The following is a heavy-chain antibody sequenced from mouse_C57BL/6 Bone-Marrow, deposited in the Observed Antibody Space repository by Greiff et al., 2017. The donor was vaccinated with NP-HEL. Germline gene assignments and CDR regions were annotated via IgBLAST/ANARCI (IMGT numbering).Heavy chain of an antibody. J-gene: IGHJ1*03. CDR2: ILPSIGRT. V-gene: IGHV15-2*01. CDR3: ARMRAVVATRYFDV. CDR1: DSEVFPIAY. Sequence: VKLKESGSELRSPGSSVKLSCKDFDSEVFPIAYMSWVRQKPGHGFEWIGGILPSIGRTIYGEKFEDKATLDADTLSNTAYLELNSLTSEDSAIYYCARMRAVVATRYFDVWGTGTTVTVSS. D-gene: IGHD1-1*01.